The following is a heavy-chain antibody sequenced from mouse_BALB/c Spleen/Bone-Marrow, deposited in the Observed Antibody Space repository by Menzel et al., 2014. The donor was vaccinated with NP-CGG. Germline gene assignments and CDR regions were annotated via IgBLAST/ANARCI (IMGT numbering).Heavy chain of an antibody. CDR2: INPDSSTI. CDR3: ARPGDYDAMDY. CDR1: RFDFSRYW. V-gene: IGHV4-1*02. Sequence: EVKLVESGGGLVQPGGSLKLSCAASRFDFSRYWMSWVRQAPGKGLEWIGEINPDSSTINYTPSLKDKFIISRDNAKNTLYLQMSKVRSEGTALYYCARPGDYDAMDYWGQGTSVTVSS. J-gene: IGHJ4*01.